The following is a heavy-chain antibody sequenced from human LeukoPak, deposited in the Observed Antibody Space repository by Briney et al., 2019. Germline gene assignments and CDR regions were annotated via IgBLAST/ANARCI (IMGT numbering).Heavy chain of an antibody. CDR1: GGSISSDIYY. J-gene: IGHJ4*02. CDR3: ARLNYDILTGLDY. Sequence: SETLSLTCTVSGGSISSDIYYRSWIRQPAGKGLEWIGHRYSSGTSNYNPSLRSRVIISVDTSKNQFSLKLSSVTAADMAVYYCARLNYDILTGLDYWGQGTLVTVSS. CDR2: RYSSGTS. V-gene: IGHV4-61*09. D-gene: IGHD3-9*01.